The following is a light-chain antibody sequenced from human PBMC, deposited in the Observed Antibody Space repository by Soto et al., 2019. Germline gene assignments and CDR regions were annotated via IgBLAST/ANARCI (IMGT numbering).Light chain of an antibody. CDR2: TAS. V-gene: IGKV1-9*01. CDR3: QALYSSPLS. Sequence: SFLNVKRSDKGSVGCGASQGINSYLAWYQQKPGKAPKLLIYTASTLQSVVPSRFSGRGCGTDFTFLITSLPDEECAAYYCQALYSSPLSVAGGTKVDIK. J-gene: IGKJ4*01. CDR1: QGINSY.